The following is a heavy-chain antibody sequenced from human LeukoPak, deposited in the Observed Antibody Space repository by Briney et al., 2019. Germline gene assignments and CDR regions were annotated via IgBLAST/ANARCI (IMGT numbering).Heavy chain of an antibody. J-gene: IGHJ4*02. CDR2: ISYDGSNK. CDR1: GFTFSSYA. CDR3: AKDLIIDGSGSYYNEVDY. D-gene: IGHD3-10*01. Sequence: PGRSLRLSCAASGFTFSSYAMHWVRQAPGKGLEWVAVISYDGSNKYYADSVKGRFTISRDNSKNTLYLQMNSLRAEDTAVYYCAKDLIIDGSGSYYNEVDYWGQGTLVTVSS. V-gene: IGHV3-30*04.